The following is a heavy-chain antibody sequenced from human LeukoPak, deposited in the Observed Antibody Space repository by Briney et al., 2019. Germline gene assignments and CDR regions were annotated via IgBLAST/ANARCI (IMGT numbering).Heavy chain of an antibody. Sequence: GGSRRLSCVASGFYFNAYLMSCVRQAPGPGLEWLANIKQDGSQKFYLDSVKGRFTISRDNGNNSLYLHMSRLRVEDTAVYYCARDLKGFNLWGQGALVTVSS. J-gene: IGHJ5*02. CDR1: GFYFNAYL. CDR2: IKQDGSQK. CDR3: ARDLKGFNL. V-gene: IGHV3-7*04.